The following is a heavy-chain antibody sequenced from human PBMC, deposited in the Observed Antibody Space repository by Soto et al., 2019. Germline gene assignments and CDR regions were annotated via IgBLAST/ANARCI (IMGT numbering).Heavy chain of an antibody. Sequence: SVKVSCKASGGTFSIYAISWVLQAPGQGLEWMGGIIPIFGTANYAQKFQGRVTITADESTSTAYMELSSLRSEDTAVYYCARGARGYSGYGSSYYYYYYGMDVWGQGTTVTVSS. CDR3: ARGARGYSGYGSSYYYYYYGMDV. V-gene: IGHV1-69*13. J-gene: IGHJ6*02. CDR2: IIPIFGTA. CDR1: GGTFSIYA. D-gene: IGHD5-12*01.